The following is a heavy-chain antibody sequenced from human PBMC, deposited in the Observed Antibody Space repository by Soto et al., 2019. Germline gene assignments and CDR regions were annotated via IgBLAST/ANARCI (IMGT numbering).Heavy chain of an antibody. J-gene: IGHJ4*02. CDR1: GGSISSSSYY. Sequence: SETLSLTCTVSGGSISSSSYYWGWIRQPPGKGLEWIGSIYYSGSTYYNPSLKSRVTISVDTSKNQFSLKLSSVTAADTAVYYCASTLGDILTGYSARYDYWGQGTLVTVSS. D-gene: IGHD3-9*01. V-gene: IGHV4-39*01. CDR2: IYYSGST. CDR3: ASTLGDILTGYSARYDY.